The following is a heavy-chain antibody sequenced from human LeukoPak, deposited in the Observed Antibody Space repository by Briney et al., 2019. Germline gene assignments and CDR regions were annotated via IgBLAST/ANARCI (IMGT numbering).Heavy chain of an antibody. V-gene: IGHV3-30*02. CDR2: IRYDGSKN. J-gene: IGHJ4*02. CDR3: ALGGMVRGATEYYIDY. D-gene: IGHD3-10*01. CDR1: GFTFSTYG. Sequence: GGSLRLSCAASGFTFSTYGMYWVRQAPGKGLEWVSSIRYDGSKNYYADSVKGRFTISRDNSNNTLYLQMNSLRAEDTAVYYCALGGMVRGATEYYIDYWGQGTLVTVSS.